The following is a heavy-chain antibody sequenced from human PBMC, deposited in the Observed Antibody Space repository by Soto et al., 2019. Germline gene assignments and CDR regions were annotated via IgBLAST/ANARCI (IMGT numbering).Heavy chain of an antibody. D-gene: IGHD1-26*01. CDR2: IDTSGHT. V-gene: IGHV3-13*01. Sequence: EVQLVESGGGLVQPGGSLRLSCAASGFTFSDYHMHWVRQAAGKGLEWVAAIDTSGHTFYLGSVRGRFTVSRDEPRSSLHIPMCMLRPEDTGVYYCERLEMSGVYFFEHWGRGVLVIVSS. CDR3: ERLEMSGVYFFEH. CDR1: GFTFSDYH. J-gene: IGHJ1*01.